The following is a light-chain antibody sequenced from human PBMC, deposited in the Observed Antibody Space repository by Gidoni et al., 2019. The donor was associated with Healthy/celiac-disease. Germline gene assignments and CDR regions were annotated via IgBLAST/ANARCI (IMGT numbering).Light chain of an antibody. CDR3: QQYKNWSRTT. V-gene: IGKV3-15*01. CDR2: GAS. J-gene: IGKJ4*01. CDR1: QSVSSN. Sequence: EIVMTQSLATLSVSPGERATLSCRASQSVSSNLARYQQKPGQAPRPLIYGASTRATGIPARFSGSGSGTEFTLTISSLQSEDFAVYYCQQYKNWSRTTFGGGTKVEIK.